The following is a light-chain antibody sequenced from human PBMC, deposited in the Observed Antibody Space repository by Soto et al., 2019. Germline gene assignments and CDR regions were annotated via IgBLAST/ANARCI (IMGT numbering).Light chain of an antibody. J-gene: IGKJ4*01. Sequence: VISQSPAPRFLSPGERSALSCRASQSVCSYLAWYKQKPGQAPRLLIYDASNSATGIPTRFGGSGSGTDFILTSSIIEPEYSADDYCQQRGNWLTFGGGTKVDI. V-gene: IGKV3-11*01. CDR2: DAS. CDR3: QQRGNWLT. CDR1: QSVCSY.